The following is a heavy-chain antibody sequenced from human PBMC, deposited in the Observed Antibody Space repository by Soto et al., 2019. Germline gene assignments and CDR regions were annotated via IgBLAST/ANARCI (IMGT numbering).Heavy chain of an antibody. J-gene: IGHJ6*02. CDR1: GFTFSSYG. CDR2: ISYDGSNK. V-gene: IGHV3-30*18. Sequence: GGSLRLSCAASGFTFSSYGMHWVRQAPGKGLEWVAVISYDGSNKYYADSVKGRFTISRDNSKNTLYLQMNSLRAEDTAVYYCAKDTAGDYVSGLYYYYYGMDVWGQGTTVTVSS. D-gene: IGHD3-10*01. CDR3: AKDTAGDYVSGLYYYYYGMDV.